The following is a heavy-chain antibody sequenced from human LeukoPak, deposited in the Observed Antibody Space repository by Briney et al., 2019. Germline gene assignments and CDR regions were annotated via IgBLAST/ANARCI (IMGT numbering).Heavy chain of an antibody. CDR2: IRGSGGST. J-gene: IGHJ4*02. CDR1: GFTFSSYA. D-gene: IGHD3-3*01. CDR3: AKDRPPTYYDFWSGSYYFDY. Sequence: PGGSLRLSCAASGFTFSSYAMSWVRQAPGKGLEWVSAIRGSGGSTYYADSVKGRFTISRDNSKNTLYLQMNSLRAEDTAVYYCAKDRPPTYYDFWSGSYYFDYWGQGTLVTVSS. V-gene: IGHV3-23*01.